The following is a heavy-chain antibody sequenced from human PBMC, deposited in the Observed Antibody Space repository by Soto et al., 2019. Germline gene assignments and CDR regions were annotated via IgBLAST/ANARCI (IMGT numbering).Heavy chain of an antibody. CDR1: GFTFSSYS. CDR3: ARGRAVLRFLEWSHPDSYYMDV. V-gene: IGHV3-21*01. CDR2: IISSSSYI. D-gene: IGHD3-3*01. J-gene: IGHJ6*03. Sequence: GGSLRLSCAASGFTFSSYSMNWVRQAPGKGLEWVSFIISSSSYIYYADSVKGRFTISRDNAKNSLYLQMNSLRAEDTAVYYCARGRAVLRFLEWSHPDSYYMDVWGKGTTVTVSS.